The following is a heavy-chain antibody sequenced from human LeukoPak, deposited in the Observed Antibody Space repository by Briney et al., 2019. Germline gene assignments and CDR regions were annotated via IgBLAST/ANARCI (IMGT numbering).Heavy chain of an antibody. D-gene: IGHD1-26*01. Sequence: ASVKVSCKASGYTFTDYYMHWGRQAPGQGLEWMGWINPNSGGTNYAQKFQGRVTMTRDTSISTANMELSRLRSDDTAVYYCARGWGGSPPFDYWGQGTLVTVSS. V-gene: IGHV1-2*02. J-gene: IGHJ4*02. CDR1: GYTFTDYY. CDR2: INPNSGGT. CDR3: ARGWGGSPPFDY.